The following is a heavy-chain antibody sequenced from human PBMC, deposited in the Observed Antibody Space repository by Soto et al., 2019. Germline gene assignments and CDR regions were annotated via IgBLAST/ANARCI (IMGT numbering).Heavy chain of an antibody. J-gene: IGHJ6*02. D-gene: IGHD3-3*01. CDR2: IYYSGST. V-gene: IGHV4-31*03. Sequence: SETLSLTCTVSGGSISSGGYYWSWIRQHPGKGLEWIGYIYYSGSTYYNPSLKSRVTISVDTSKNQFSLKLSSVTAADTAVYYCARDQTTYTPLGVVKSWYYYGMDVWGQGTTVTVSS. CDR3: ARDQTTYTPLGVVKSWYYYGMDV. CDR1: GGSISSGGYY.